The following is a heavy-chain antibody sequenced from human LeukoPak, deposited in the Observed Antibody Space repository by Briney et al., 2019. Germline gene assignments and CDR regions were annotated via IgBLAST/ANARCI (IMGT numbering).Heavy chain of an antibody. D-gene: IGHD6-13*01. CDR1: GFTFSDYY. CDR3: AREVRGAAAGTDYYYYMDV. Sequence: PGGSLRLSCAASGFTFSDYYMSWIRQAPGKGLECVSYISSSGNTTYHADSVKGRFTISRDNAKNSLYLQMSSLRAEDTAVYYCAREVRGAAAGTDYYYYMDVWGKGTTVTVSS. J-gene: IGHJ6*03. V-gene: IGHV3-11*04. CDR2: ISSSGNTT.